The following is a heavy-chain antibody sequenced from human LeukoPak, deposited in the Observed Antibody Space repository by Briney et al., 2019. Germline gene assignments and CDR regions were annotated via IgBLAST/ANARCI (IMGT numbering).Heavy chain of an antibody. CDR3: ARERIGDGYNYAY. V-gene: IGHV3-23*01. CDR1: GFTFRTYA. CDR2: TGSNGVT. J-gene: IGHJ4*02. D-gene: IGHD5-24*01. Sequence: GGSLRLSCTGSGFTFRTYAFSWVRQAPGKGLEWVSATGSNGVTYYADSVKARFTISRDNSKNALYLQMNGLRADDTAVYYCARERIGDGYNYAYWGQGTLVTASS.